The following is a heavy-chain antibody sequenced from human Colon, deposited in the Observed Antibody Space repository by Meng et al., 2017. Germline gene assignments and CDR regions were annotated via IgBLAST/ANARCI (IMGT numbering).Heavy chain of an antibody. Sequence: SGPTLVKRTQTLTLTCTFSGFSLSTSGVGVGWFRQPPGRALEWLALIYWSEDKHYIPFLKSRLTIIKDTSKNQVVLTMTKIDPVDRATYYCAHRRSPTAEDWFDSWGQGILVTVSS. CDR3: AHRRSPTAEDWFDS. CDR2: IYWSEDK. CDR1: GFSLSTSGVG. J-gene: IGHJ5*01. V-gene: IGHV2-5*01. D-gene: IGHD2-21*02.